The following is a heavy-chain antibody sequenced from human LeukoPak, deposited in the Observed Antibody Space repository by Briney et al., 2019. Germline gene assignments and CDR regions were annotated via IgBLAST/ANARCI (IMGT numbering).Heavy chain of an antibody. CDR2: IYYSGST. V-gene: IGHV4-39*01. D-gene: IGHD3-22*01. Sequence: SETLSLTCTVSGGSISSSSYYWGWIRQPPGKGLEWIGSIYYSGSTYYNPSLKSRVTISVDTSKNQLSLKLSSVTAADTAVYYCARHRAYYYDSSGFGYWGQGTLVTVSS. CDR3: ARHRAYYYDSSGFGY. CDR1: GGSISSSSYY. J-gene: IGHJ4*02.